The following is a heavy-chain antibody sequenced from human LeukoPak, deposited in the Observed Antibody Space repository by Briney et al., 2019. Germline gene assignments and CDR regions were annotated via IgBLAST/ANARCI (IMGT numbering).Heavy chain of an antibody. CDR1: GFTVSSNY. CDR3: ARDPGGYNSGGDWNFDL. CDR2: IYSGGST. Sequence: GGSLRLSCAASGFTVSSNYMNWVRQAPGKGLEWVSVIYSGGSTYYADSVKGRFTISRDNTNNTLYLQMNSTRAEDTTVYYCARDPGGYNSGGDWNFDLWGRGTLVTVSS. J-gene: IGHJ2*01. V-gene: IGHV3-53*01. D-gene: IGHD5-24*01.